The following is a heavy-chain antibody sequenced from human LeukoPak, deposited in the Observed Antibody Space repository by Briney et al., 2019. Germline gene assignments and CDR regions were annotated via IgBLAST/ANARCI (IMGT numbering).Heavy chain of an antibody. CDR3: VRDLQGREATAMGDY. CDR1: GFTFSDYY. V-gene: IGHV3-33*08. Sequence: GGPLRLSCAASGFTFSDYYMSWIRQAPGKGLEWVAVIWFDRTTEYYADSVRGRFTISRDNSRSTLYLQMNTLRVDDTAVYYCVRDLQGREATAMGDYWGQGARVIVSS. J-gene: IGHJ4*02. CDR2: IWFDRTTE. D-gene: IGHD5-18*01.